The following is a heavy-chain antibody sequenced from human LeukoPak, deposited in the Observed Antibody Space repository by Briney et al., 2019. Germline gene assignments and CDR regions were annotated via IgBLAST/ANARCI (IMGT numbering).Heavy chain of an antibody. V-gene: IGHV4-61*01. CDR3: ARASSYYYDSSGSNWFDP. J-gene: IGHJ5*02. CDR2: IYYSGST. D-gene: IGHD3-22*01. CDR1: GGSVSSGSYY. Sequence: PETLSLTCAVYGGSVSSGSYYWSWIRQPPGKGLEWIGYIYYSGSTNYNPSLKSRVTISVDTSKNQFSLKLSSVTAADTAVYYCARASSYYYDSSGSNWFDPWGQGTLVTVSS.